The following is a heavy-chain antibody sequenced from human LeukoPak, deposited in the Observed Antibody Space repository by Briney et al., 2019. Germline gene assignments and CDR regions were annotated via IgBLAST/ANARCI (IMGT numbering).Heavy chain of an antibody. D-gene: IGHD6-13*01. CDR2: IYYSGST. Sequence: PSGTLCLTCTASGVSISSYYWSWIRQPPGKGLEWVGYIYYSGSTNYTPSLKSRVTISVDTSKNQFSLKLSSVTAADTAVYYCARDGEQQLAFDYWGQGTLVTVSS. CDR3: ARDGEQQLAFDY. J-gene: IGHJ4*02. V-gene: IGHV4-59*01. CDR1: GVSISSYY.